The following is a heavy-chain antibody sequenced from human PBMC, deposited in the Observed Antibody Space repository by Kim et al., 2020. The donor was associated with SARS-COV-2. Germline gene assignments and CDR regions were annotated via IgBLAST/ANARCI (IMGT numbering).Heavy chain of an antibody. CDR1: GFSFRDYD. CDR3: SRGGRYSSSDSPCFD. Sequence: GGSLRLYCTTSGFSFRDYDMSWFRQAPGKGLEWVGFAKSNTYGGTSEYAAYVKGRVTISRDDSKSIAYLQMDSLKADDKGLYNCSRGGRYSSSDSPCFD. D-gene: IGHD5-18*01. V-gene: IGHV3-49*03. CDR2: AKSNTYGGTS. J-gene: IGHJ4*01.